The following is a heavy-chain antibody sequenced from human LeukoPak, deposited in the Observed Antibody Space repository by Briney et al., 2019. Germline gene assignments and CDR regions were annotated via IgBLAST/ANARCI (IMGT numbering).Heavy chain of an antibody. CDR3: ARGDFWSGYYFDY. CDR2: INAGNGNT. Sequence: ASVKVSCKASGYTFTSYAMHWVRQAPGQRLEWMGWINAGNGNTKYSQEFQGRVTITRDTSASTAYMELSSLRSEDTAVYYCARGDFWSGYYFDYWGQGTLVTVSS. V-gene: IGHV1-3*03. J-gene: IGHJ4*02. D-gene: IGHD3-3*01. CDR1: GYTFTSYA.